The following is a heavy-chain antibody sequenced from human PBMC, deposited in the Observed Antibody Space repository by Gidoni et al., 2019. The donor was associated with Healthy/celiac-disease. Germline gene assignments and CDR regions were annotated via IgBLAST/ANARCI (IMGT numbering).Heavy chain of an antibody. D-gene: IGHD4-17*01. V-gene: IGHV3-48*02. J-gene: IGHJ4*02. Sequence: EVQLVESGGGLVQPGGSLILSCAAAGFSFRSYSMNWVRQAPGKGLEWVSYISSSSSTIYYADSVKGRFTISRDNAKNSLYLQMNSLRDEDTAVYYCARVGYGGNSYFDYWGQGTLVTVSS. CDR1: GFSFRSYS. CDR3: ARVGYGGNSYFDY. CDR2: ISSSSSTI.